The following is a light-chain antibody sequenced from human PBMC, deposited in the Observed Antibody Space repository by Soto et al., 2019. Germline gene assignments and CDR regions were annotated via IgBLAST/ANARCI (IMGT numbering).Light chain of an antibody. CDR2: DAY. J-gene: IGKJ1*01. Sequence: EIVLTQSPGTLSLSPGERATLSCRASQSVSSYLAWYQQKPGQAPRLLIYDAYNRATGIQARFSGSGSGTDFTLTISSLEPEDFAVYYCKQRSNWPWTVGQGTKVDIK. V-gene: IGKV3-11*01. CDR1: QSVSSY. CDR3: KQRSNWPWT.